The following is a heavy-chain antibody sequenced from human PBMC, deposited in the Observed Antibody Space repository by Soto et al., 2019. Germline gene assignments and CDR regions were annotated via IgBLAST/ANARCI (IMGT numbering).Heavy chain of an antibody. Sequence: GGSLRLSCAASGFTFSSYSMNWVRQAPGKGLEWVSSISSSSSYIYYADSVKGRFTISRDNAKNSLYLQMNSLRAEDTAVYYCARQFSSSFFVSYYMDVWGKGTTVTVSS. CDR3: ARQFSSSFFVSYYMDV. CDR2: ISSSSSYI. V-gene: IGHV3-21*01. D-gene: IGHD6-6*01. J-gene: IGHJ6*03. CDR1: GFTFSSYS.